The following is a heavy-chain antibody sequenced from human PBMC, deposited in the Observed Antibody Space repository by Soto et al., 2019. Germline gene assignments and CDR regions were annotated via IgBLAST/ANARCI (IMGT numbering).Heavy chain of an antibody. Sequence: TLFLTRTLSGVSLSNGDYYWGWVRQPPGKGLEWIGDIYYGGGTNYNPSLKSRVTISVDTSKNQFSLKLSSVTAADTAVYYCARESYYYDSSGYYHEYFDYWGQGTLVTVSS. D-gene: IGHD3-22*01. CDR2: IYYGGGT. CDR1: GVSLSNGDYY. CDR3: ARESYYYDSSGYYHEYFDY. V-gene: IGHV4-61*08. J-gene: IGHJ4*02.